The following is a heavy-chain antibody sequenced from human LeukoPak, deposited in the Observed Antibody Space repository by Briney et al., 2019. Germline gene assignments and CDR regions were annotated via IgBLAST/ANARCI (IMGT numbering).Heavy chain of an antibody. J-gene: IGHJ5*02. CDR1: GYTFTNYD. D-gene: IGHD6-13*01. CDR3: ARGGASAAARRFDP. CDR2: MNPNSGNT. V-gene: IGHV1-8*03. Sequence: ASVKVSCKTSGYTFTNYDINWVRQAPGQGLEWMGWMNPNSGNTGYAQKFRGRVTITSHTSISIAYMELRGLRSEDTAVYYCARGGASAAARRFDPWGQGTLVTVSS.